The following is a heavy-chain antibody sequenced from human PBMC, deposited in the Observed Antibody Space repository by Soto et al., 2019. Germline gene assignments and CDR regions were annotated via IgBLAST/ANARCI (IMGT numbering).Heavy chain of an antibody. CDR2: IYYSGST. CDR1: GGSISSYY. CDR3: AGGYGGNFDY. V-gene: IGHV4-59*01. Sequence: SETLSLTCTVSGGSISSYYWSWIRQPPGKGLEWIGYIYYSGSTNYNPSLKSRVTISVDTSKNQFSLKLSSVTAADTAVYYCAGGYGGNFDYWGQGTLVTVSS. D-gene: IGHD5-18*01. J-gene: IGHJ4*02.